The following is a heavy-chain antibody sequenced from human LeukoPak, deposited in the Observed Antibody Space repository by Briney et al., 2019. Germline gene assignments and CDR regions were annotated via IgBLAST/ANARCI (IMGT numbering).Heavy chain of an antibody. Sequence: SETLSLTCAVTGVSFSDSYWSWIRQPPGKGLEWIGEITHSGSSKYNASLKTRVTISVDASTNQFSLRMNSVTAADTAVYYCVRGIRSWGRKVLDHWGLGTLVTVSS. V-gene: IGHV4-34*01. CDR1: GVSFSDSY. J-gene: IGHJ4*02. CDR3: VRGIRSWGRKVLDH. CDR2: ITHSGSS. D-gene: IGHD3-16*01.